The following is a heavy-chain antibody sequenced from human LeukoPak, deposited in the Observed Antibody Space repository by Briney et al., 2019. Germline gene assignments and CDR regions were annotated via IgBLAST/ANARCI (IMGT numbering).Heavy chain of an antibody. V-gene: IGHV3-30-3*01. CDR3: ARDPSQGDS. J-gene: IGHJ4*02. CDR2: ISYDANTK. Sequence: GGSLRLSCAASGFTFSTYAMHWVRQAPGKGLEWVAVISYDANTKYYADSVKGRFTTSRDNSKNTLYLQMNSLRAEDTAVYYCARDPSQGDSWGQGTLVTVSS. CDR1: GFTFSTYA.